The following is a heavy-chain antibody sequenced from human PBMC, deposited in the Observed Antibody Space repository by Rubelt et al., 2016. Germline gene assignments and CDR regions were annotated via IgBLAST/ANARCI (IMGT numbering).Heavy chain of an antibody. Sequence: QVQLQQWGAGLLKPSETLSLTCAVYGGSFSGYYWSWIRQPPGKGLEWIGEINHSGSTNANPSLKRRVTISVDTSKNRLSLKLSSVTAADTAVYYCARGRTIFGVVRPRHFDYWGQGTLVTVSS. J-gene: IGHJ4*02. CDR2: INHSGST. CDR3: ARGRTIFGVVRPRHFDY. V-gene: IGHV4-34*01. D-gene: IGHD3-3*01. CDR1: GGSFSGYY.